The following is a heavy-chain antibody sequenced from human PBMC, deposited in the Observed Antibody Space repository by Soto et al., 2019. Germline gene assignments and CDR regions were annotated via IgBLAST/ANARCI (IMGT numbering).Heavy chain of an antibody. D-gene: IGHD3-22*01. CDR3: ARFYYDSSGYLPSPYYYYYGMDV. CDR1: GFTFSSYW. V-gene: IGHV3-48*01. Sequence: GGSLRLSCAASGFTFSSYWMHWVRQAPGKGLEWVSYINSDSSVIYYADSVKGRFTISRDNVKRSLYLQIDSLRAEDTAVYYCARFYYDSSGYLPSPYYYYYGMDVWGQGTTVTVSS. CDR2: INSDSSVI. J-gene: IGHJ6*02.